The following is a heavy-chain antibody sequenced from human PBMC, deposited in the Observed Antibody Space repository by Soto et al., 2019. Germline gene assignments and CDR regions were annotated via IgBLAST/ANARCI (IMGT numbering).Heavy chain of an antibody. V-gene: IGHV3-30*18. D-gene: IGHD1-26*01. CDR2: ISYDGSNK. Sequence: GGSLRLSCAASGFTFSSYGMHWVRQAPGKGLEWVAVISYDGSNKYYADSVKGRFTISRDNSKNTLYLQMNSLRAEDTAVYYCAKDRSGSDPFDYWGQGTLVTVSS. CDR1: GFTFSSYG. CDR3: AKDRSGSDPFDY. J-gene: IGHJ4*02.